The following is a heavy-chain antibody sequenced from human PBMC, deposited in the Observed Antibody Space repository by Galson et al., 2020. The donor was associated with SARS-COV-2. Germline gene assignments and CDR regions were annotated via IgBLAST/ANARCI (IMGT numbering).Heavy chain of an antibody. CDR1: GFSLSTSGIC. Sequence: SGPTLVKPTQTLTLTCTFSGFSLSTSGICVSWIRQPPGKALEWLALIDWDDDKYYSTSLKTKPTISKDTSKNQVVLTMTNMDPVDTATYYCARIRYDSLIGWGYYGMDVWGQGTTVTVSS. D-gene: IGHD3-9*01. J-gene: IGHJ6*02. V-gene: IGHV2-70*01. CDR2: IDWDDDK. CDR3: ARIRYDSLIGWGYYGMDV.